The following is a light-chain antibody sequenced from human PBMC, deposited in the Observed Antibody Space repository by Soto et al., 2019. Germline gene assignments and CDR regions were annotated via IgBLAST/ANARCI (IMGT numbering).Light chain of an antibody. V-gene: IGLV2-14*01. CDR1: SSDVGGYTY. CDR2: DVS. Sequence: QSVLTQPASVSGXPGQSTTIXCTGTSSDVGGYTYVSWYQQHPGRAPKLMIYDVSNRPSGVSNRFTASKSGNTASLTISGLQAEDEADYYCSSYTSRSTLVFGGGTKVTVL. CDR3: SSYTSRSTLV. J-gene: IGLJ2*01.